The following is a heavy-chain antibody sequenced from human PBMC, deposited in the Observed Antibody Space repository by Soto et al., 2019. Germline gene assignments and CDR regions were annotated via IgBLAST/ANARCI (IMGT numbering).Heavy chain of an antibody. D-gene: IGHD3-16*02. Sequence: SETLSLTCTVSGDSISPYYWSWIRQPPGKGLEWIGYIFYKGTIKYNPSLKSRVTISVDTSQNQFSLKLRSVTAADTAVYYCAGDSTSLDYWGQGTLVTVSS. CDR3: AGDSTSLDY. CDR1: GDSISPYY. V-gene: IGHV4-59*01. CDR2: IFYKGTI. J-gene: IGHJ4*02.